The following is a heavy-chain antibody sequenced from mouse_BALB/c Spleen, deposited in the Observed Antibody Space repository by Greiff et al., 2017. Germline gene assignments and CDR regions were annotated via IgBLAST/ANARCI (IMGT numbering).Heavy chain of an antibody. CDR3: AAYYDFDY. D-gene: IGHD2-4*01. J-gene: IGHJ2*01. V-gene: IGHV5-17*02. Sequence: DVKLVESGGGLVQPGGSRKLSCAASGFTFSSFGMHWVRQAPEKGLEWVAYISSGSSTIYYADTVKGRFTISRDNPKNTLFLQMTSLRSEDTAMYYCAAYYDFDYWGQGTTLTVSS. CDR2: ISSGSSTI. CDR1: GFTFSSFG.